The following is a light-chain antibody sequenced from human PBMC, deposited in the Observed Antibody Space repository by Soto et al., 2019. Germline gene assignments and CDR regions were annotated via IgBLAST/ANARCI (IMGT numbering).Light chain of an antibody. V-gene: IGKV1-5*01. CDR3: QQYNSYWWT. CDR2: DAS. CDR1: QRISSW. J-gene: IGKJ1*01. Sequence: IQMTQSPSTLSASVGDRVTITCRASQRISSWLAWYQQKPGKAPKLLIYDASSLESGVPSRFSGSGSGTEFTLTISSLQPDDFATYYCQQYNSYWWTFGQGTKVEIK.